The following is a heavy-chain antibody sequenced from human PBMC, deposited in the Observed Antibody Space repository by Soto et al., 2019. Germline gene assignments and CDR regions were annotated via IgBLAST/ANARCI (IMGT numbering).Heavy chain of an antibody. CDR2: IGGSGANT. V-gene: IGHV3-23*01. Sequence: EVQLLESGGGLVEPGGSLRLSCAASGFTFSNYGMTWVRQAPGKGLEWVSAIGGSGANTYYADSMRGRFTISRDNSKNTLSLQLNSLRAEDTAVYYCAKGGSAAYYYGVDVWGQGTTVTVSS. J-gene: IGHJ6*02. CDR1: GFTFSNYG. D-gene: IGHD3-16*01. CDR3: AKGGSAAYYYGVDV.